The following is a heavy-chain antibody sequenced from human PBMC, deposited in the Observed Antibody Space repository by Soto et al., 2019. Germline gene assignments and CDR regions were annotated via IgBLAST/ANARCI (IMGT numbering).Heavy chain of an antibody. CDR2: ISGSGGST. Sequence: GGSLRLSCAASGFTFSSYAMSWVRQAPGKGLEWVSAISGSGGSTYYADSVKGRFTISRDNSKNTLYLQMNSLRAEDTAVYYCAKDRLRFTRIVVVPPGDDAFDIWGQGTMVTVSS. V-gene: IGHV3-23*01. J-gene: IGHJ3*02. CDR3: AKDRLRFTRIVVVPPGDDAFDI. CDR1: GFTFSSYA. D-gene: IGHD3-22*01.